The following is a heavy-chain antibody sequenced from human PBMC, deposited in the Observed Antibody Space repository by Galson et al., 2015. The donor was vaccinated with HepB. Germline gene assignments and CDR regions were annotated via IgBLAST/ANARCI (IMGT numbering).Heavy chain of an antibody. CDR1: GGSFSGYY. Sequence: SETLSLTCAVYGGSFSGYYWSWIRQPPGKGLEWIGEINHSGSTNYNPSLKSRVTISVDTSKNQFSLKLSSVTAADTAVYYCAREDTAMVTDPWGQGTLVTVSS. CDR3: AREDTAMVTDP. V-gene: IGHV4-34*01. J-gene: IGHJ5*02. D-gene: IGHD5-18*01. CDR2: INHSGST.